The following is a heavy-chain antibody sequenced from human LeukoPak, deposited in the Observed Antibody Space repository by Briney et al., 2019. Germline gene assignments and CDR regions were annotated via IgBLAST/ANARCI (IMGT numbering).Heavy chain of an antibody. CDR1: GFTFDDYG. J-gene: IGHJ4*02. D-gene: IGHD6-6*01. CDR3: AKDRSIAANNFDY. CDR2: INWNGGST. V-gene: IGHV3-20*04. Sequence: GGSLRLSCAASGFTFDDYGMSWVRQAPGKGLEWVSGINWNGGSTGYADSMKGRFTISRDNSKNTLYLQMNSLRAEDTAVYYCAKDRSIAANNFDYWGQGILVTVSS.